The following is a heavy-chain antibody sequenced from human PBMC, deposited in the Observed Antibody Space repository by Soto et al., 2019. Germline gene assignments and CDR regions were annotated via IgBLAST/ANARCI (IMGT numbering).Heavy chain of an antibody. CDR2: IRRSGDYT. J-gene: IGHJ6*02. V-gene: IGHV3-21*01. Sequence: EVQLVESGGGLVMPGGSLRLSCIASGFSFSTYSMNWVRQAPGKGLEWVSSIRRSGDYTYYADSLKGRFTISRYNATNSLSLQMISLRAEDTAVYYCARSTSLGGMDVWGQGTTVTVSS. D-gene: IGHD1-1*01. CDR1: GFSFSTYS. CDR3: ARSTSLGGMDV.